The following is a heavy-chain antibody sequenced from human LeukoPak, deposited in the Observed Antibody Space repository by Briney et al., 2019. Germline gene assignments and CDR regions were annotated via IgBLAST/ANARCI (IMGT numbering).Heavy chain of an antibody. Sequence: PGGSLRLSCAASGFTFSSYGMHWVRQAPGKGLEWVAVISYDGSNKYYADSVKGRFTISRDNSKNTLYLQMNSLRAEDTAVYYCARDRLTSGYFDYWGQGTLVTVSS. D-gene: IGHD3-3*01. V-gene: IGHV3-30*03. CDR2: ISYDGSNK. CDR3: ARDRLTSGYFDY. CDR1: GFTFSSYG. J-gene: IGHJ4*02.